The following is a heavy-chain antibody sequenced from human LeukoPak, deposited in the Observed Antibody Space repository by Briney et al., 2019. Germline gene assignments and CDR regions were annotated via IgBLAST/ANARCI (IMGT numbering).Heavy chain of an antibody. D-gene: IGHD4-17*01. V-gene: IGHV3-23*01. CDR2: ISDSAAGA. CDR3: ANGRDYGDLGKFDY. J-gene: IGHJ4*02. Sequence: PGGSLILSCAASGFTFRNYAMSWVRQAPEKGLEWVSAISDSAAGAYYADSVKGRFTISRDNSKNTLYLQMNSLRAEDTAVYYCANGRDYGDLGKFDYWGQGTRVTVSS. CDR1: GFTFRNYA.